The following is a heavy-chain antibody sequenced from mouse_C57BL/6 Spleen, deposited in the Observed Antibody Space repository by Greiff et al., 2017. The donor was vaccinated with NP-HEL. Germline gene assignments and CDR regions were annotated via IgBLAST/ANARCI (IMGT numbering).Heavy chain of an antibody. J-gene: IGHJ3*01. Sequence: QVQLQQSGAELMKPGASVKLSCKATGYTFTGYWIEWVKQRPGHGLEWIGEILPGSGSTNYNEKFKGKATFTADTSSNTAYMQLSSLTTEDSAIYYCAREEGYYYGSKGAWFAYWGQGTLVTVSA. CDR2: ILPGSGST. CDR3: AREEGYYYGSKGAWFAY. V-gene: IGHV1-9*01. CDR1: GYTFTGYW. D-gene: IGHD1-1*01.